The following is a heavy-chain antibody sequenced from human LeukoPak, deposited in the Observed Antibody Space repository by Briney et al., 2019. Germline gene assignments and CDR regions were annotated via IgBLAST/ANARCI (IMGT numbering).Heavy chain of an antibody. D-gene: IGHD2-2*01. V-gene: IGHV3-30*02. CDR1: EFTFTTYG. CDR2: IYYDGSNI. CDR3: ARGIQCSSTSCYAGSTFDY. J-gene: IGHJ4*02. Sequence: GGSLRLSCAASEFTFTTYGMHWVRQAPGKGLEWVAFIYYDGSNIYYADYVKGRFTISRDNSKNTLYLQMNSLRAEDTAVYYCARGIQCSSTSCYAGSTFDYWGQGTLVTVSS.